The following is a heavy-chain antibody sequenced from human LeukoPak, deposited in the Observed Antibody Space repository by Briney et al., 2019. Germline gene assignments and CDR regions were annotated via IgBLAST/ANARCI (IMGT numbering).Heavy chain of an antibody. Sequence: SETLSLTCTVSGGSISSSNYYWGCLRQPPGKGLEWVGSIYYSGSTYYNPSLKSRVTISVDTSKNQFSLKLSSVTAADTAVYYCARHGRGYTLDAFDIWGQGTMVTVSS. CDR3: ARHGRGYTLDAFDI. CDR2: IYYSGST. J-gene: IGHJ3*02. V-gene: IGHV4-39*01. D-gene: IGHD5-18*01. CDR1: GGSISSSNYY.